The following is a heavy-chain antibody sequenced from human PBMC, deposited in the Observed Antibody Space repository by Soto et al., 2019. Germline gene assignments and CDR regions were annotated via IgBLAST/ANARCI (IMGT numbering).Heavy chain of an antibody. J-gene: IGHJ6*02. CDR3: ARDLPRLTDAPLYDILTGGDYYYYGMDV. D-gene: IGHD3-9*01. CDR2: IWYDGSNK. V-gene: IGHV3-33*01. Sequence: GGSLRLSCAASGFTFSSYGMHWVRQAPGKGLEWVAVIWYDGSNKYYADSVKGRFTISRDNSKNTLYLQMNSLRAEDTAVYYCARDLPRLTDAPLYDILTGGDYYYYGMDVWGQGTTVTVSS. CDR1: GFTFSSYG.